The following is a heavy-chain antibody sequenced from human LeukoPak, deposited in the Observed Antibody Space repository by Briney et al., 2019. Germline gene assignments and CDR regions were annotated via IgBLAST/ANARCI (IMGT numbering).Heavy chain of an antibody. Sequence: SVKVSCKASGGTFSSYAISWVRQAPGQGLEWMGGIIPIFGTANYAQKFQGRVTITADESTSTAYMELSSLRSEDTAVYYCAPTLGVVPAAYFDYWGQGTLVTVSS. V-gene: IGHV1-69*01. CDR3: APTLGVVPAAYFDY. J-gene: IGHJ4*02. CDR2: IIPIFGTA. CDR1: GGTFSSYA. D-gene: IGHD2-2*01.